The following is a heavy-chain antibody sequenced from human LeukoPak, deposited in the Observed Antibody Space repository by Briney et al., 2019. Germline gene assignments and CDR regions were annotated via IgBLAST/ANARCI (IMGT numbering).Heavy chain of an antibody. J-gene: IGHJ4*02. Sequence: GGSPRLSCAASGITFSSSAMHWVREAPGKGLEWVAAISYDGSNNYYADSVKGRFTMSRDNSKNTLYPQMNSLRAEDTAVYYCAKNGDSERWLQPKFVTHWGQGTLVTVSS. CDR3: AKNGDSERWLQPKFVTH. CDR2: ISYDGSNN. CDR1: GITFSSSA. V-gene: IGHV3-30*04. D-gene: IGHD5-24*01.